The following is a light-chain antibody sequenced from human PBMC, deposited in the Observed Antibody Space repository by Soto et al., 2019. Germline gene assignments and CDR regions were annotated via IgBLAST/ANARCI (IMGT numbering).Light chain of an antibody. CDR3: QQYQSYSFS. V-gene: IGKV1-5*01. CDR1: QSISTW. CDR2: DAS. J-gene: IGKJ4*01. Sequence: DVQMNQSRSTRCACVQHRVGKTYHASQSISTWLAWYQQKPGKAPKLLIYDASSLESGVPSRFSGSGSGTEFTLTISSLQPDDFATYYCQQYQSYSFSFGGGTKVDIK.